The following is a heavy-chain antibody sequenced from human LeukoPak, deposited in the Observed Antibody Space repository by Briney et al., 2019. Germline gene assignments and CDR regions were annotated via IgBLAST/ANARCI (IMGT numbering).Heavy chain of an antibody. D-gene: IGHD2-15*01. CDR3: AKVVFVYCSGGSCLLDP. CDR1: GFTFSSYA. V-gene: IGHV3-23*01. CDR2: ISGSGGRT. J-gene: IGHJ5*02. Sequence: PGGSLRLSCAASGFTFSSYAMSWVRQAPGKGLEWVSAISGSGGRTYYADSVKGRFTISRDNSKNTLYLQMNSLRAEDTAVYYCAKVVFVYCSGGSCLLDPWGQGTLVTVSS.